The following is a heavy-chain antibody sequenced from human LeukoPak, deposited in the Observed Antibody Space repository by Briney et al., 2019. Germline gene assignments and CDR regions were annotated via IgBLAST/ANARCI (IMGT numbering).Heavy chain of an antibody. V-gene: IGHV3-7*01. J-gene: IGHJ6*03. CDR3: ARVRYMDV. CDR2: IKEDGSEK. Sequence: GGSLRLSCAVSGFTFSRYWMNWVRQAPGKGLEWVANIKEDGSEKNYVDSVKGRFTISRDNAKNSLYLQMNSLRAEDTAVYYCARVRYMDVWGNGTTVTVFS. CDR1: GFTFSRYW.